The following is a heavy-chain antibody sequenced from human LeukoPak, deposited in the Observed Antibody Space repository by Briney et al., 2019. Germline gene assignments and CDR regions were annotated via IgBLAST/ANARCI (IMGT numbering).Heavy chain of an antibody. V-gene: IGHV4-30-2*01. CDR2: IYHTGST. J-gene: IGHJ6*02. CDR1: GGSISSGGYS. CDR3: ARTPRIQLWLRSSRGNVYGMDV. D-gene: IGHD5-18*01. Sequence: PSETLSLTCAVSGGSISSGGYSWSWIRQPPGKGLEWIGYIYHTGSTYYNPSLKSRVTISVDTSKNQFSLKLSSVTAADTAVYYCARTPRIQLWLRSSRGNVYGMDVWGQGTTVTVSS.